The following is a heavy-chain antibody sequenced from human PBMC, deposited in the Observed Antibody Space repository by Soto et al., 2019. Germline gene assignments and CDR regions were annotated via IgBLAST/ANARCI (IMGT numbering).Heavy chain of an antibody. V-gene: IGHV4-34*01. J-gene: IGHJ5*02. CDR1: GGSFSGYY. D-gene: IGHD3-16*01. CDR3: ARDWGGITGSSKPLGEWFDP. CDR2: INRSGST. Sequence: PETLYLTCAVYGGSFSGYYWSWIRQPPGKGLEWIGEINRSGSTNYNPSLKSRVTISGDTSKIQFSLKLSSVTASDTAVYDCARDWGGITGSSKPLGEWFDPWGQGTLVTVSS.